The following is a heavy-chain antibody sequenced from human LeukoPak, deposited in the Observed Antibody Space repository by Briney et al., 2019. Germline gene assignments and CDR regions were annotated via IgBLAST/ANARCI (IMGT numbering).Heavy chain of an antibody. CDR3: ARVVQGPYSSSPGVDY. CDR1: GYTFTGYY. Sequence: ASVKVSCKASGYTFTGYYMHWVRQAPGQGLEWMGRINPNSGGTNYAQKFQGRVPMTRDTSISTAYMELSRLRSDDTAVYYCARVVQGPYSSSPGVDYWGQGTLVTVSS. D-gene: IGHD6-6*01. CDR2: INPNSGGT. J-gene: IGHJ4*02. V-gene: IGHV1-2*06.